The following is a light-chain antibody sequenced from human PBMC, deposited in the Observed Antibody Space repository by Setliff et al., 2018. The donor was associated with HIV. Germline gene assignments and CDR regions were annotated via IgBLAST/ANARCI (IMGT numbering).Light chain of an antibody. V-gene: IGLV2-14*01. CDR3: TSYTDSRSWV. CDR2: NVS. CDR1: SSDIGGNRY. Sequence: QSVLTQPASMSGSPGQSITISCTGTSSDIGGNRYVSWFRQHPGKAPKLMIYNVSNRPSGISDRFSGSRSGNTASLIISGLQAEDEADYYCTSYTDSRSWVFGGGTKVTVL. J-gene: IGLJ3*02.